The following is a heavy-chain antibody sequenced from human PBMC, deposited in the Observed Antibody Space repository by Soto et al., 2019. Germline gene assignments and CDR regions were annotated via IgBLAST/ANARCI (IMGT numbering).Heavy chain of an antibody. CDR3: AHRRCGGDCLQSYPSPYYYGMGV. Sequence: QITLKESGPPLVKPTQTLTLTCTFSGFSLSTSGVSVGWIRQPPGKALEWLALIYWDDAKRYSPSLKSRLTHTTDPAKNQVGLRMSNTDPVDTATYDCAHRRCGGDCLQSYPSPYYYGMGVWGQGTTVTVSS. CDR2: IYWDDAK. J-gene: IGHJ6*02. D-gene: IGHD2-21*02. CDR1: GFSLSTSGVS. V-gene: IGHV2-5*02.